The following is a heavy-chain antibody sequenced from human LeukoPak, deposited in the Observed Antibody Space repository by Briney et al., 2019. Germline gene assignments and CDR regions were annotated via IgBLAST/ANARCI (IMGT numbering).Heavy chain of an antibody. D-gene: IGHD3-9*01. V-gene: IGHV3-20*04. J-gene: IGHJ5*01. Sequence: GGSLRLSCAASGFTFDDYGMSWVRQAPGKGLEWVSGINWYGGSTGYADSVKGRFTISRDNAKNSLYLQMNSLRAEDTALYYCARVDDISFDRWFDSWGQGTLVTVSS. CDR2: INWYGGST. CDR3: ARVDDISFDRWFDS. CDR1: GFTFDDYG.